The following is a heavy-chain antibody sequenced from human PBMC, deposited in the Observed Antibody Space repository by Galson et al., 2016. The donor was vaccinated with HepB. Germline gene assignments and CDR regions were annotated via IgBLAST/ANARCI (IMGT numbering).Heavy chain of an antibody. J-gene: IGHJ5*02. Sequence: SLRLSCAASGFSFSSYGMDWVRQAPGKGLEWVASVLFDGTDRYYGNSVKGRFTISRDNSKNTLYLQMSSLKVEDTAVYYCAKEGSSSWPRYNWFDAWGQGTLVTVSS. D-gene: IGHD6-13*01. V-gene: IGHV3-33*06. CDR2: VLFDGTDR. CDR3: AKEGSSSWPRYNWFDA. CDR1: GFSFSSYG.